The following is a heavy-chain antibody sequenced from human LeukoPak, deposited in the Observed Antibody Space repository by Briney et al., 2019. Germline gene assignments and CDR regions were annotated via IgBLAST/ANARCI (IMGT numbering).Heavy chain of an antibody. CDR3: ARAYFDWLFSLDY. D-gene: IGHD3-9*01. J-gene: IGHJ4*02. Sequence: GGSLRLSCAASGFTFSSYAMHWVRQAPGKGLEWVAVISYDGSNKYYADSVKGRFTISRDNSKNTLYLQMNSLRAEDTAVYYCARAYFDWLFSLDYWGQGTLVTVSS. CDR2: ISYDGSNK. CDR1: GFTFSSYA. V-gene: IGHV3-30*04.